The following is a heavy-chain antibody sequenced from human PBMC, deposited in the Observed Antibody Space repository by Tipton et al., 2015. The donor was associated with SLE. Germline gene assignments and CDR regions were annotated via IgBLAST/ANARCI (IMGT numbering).Heavy chain of an antibody. CDR3: ARAVPPRGFDY. J-gene: IGHJ4*02. Sequence: TLSLTCTVSGGSISSGSYYWSWIRQPAGKGLEWIGYIYTSGSTNYNPSLKSRVTISVDTSKNQFSLKLTSVTAADTAVYYCARAVPPRGFDYWGQGTLVTVSS. V-gene: IGHV4-61*09. CDR2: IYTSGST. D-gene: IGHD3-10*01. CDR1: GGSISSGSYY.